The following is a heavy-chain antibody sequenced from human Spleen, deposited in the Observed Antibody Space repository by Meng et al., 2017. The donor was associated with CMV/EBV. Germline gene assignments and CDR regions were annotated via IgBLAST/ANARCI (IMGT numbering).Heavy chain of an antibody. CDR3: ARVGRFTIFGVVSYAMDV. Sequence: GESLKISCAASGFTFSSYSMNWVRQAPGKGLEWVSSISSSGTYIYYPDSVKGRFTISRDNAKNSLYLQMNSLRAEDTAVYYCARVGRFTIFGVVSYAMDVWGQGTTVTVSS. D-gene: IGHD3-3*01. J-gene: IGHJ6*02. CDR1: GFTFSSYS. CDR2: ISSSGTYI. V-gene: IGHV3-21*01.